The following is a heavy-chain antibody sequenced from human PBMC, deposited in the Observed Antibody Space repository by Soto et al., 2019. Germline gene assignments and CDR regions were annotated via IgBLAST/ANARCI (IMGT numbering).Heavy chain of an antibody. J-gene: IGHJ2*01. CDR2: ISGSGSYT. CDR1: GFTFSSYA. CDR3: AKDRVFNGYWYFDL. V-gene: IGHV3-23*01. Sequence: LRLSCAASGFTFSSYAMSWVRQGPGKGLEWVSAISGSGSYTYYADSVKGRFTISRDNSKNTLYLQMNSLRAEDTAVYYCAKDRVFNGYWYFDLWGRGTLVTVSS.